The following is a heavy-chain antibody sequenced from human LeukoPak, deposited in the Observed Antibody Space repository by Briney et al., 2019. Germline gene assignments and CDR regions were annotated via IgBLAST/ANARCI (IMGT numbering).Heavy chain of an antibody. CDR1: GFTFSNAW. D-gene: IGHD5-12*01. V-gene: IGHV3-15*01. J-gene: IGHJ4*02. CDR3: ARDRVATIQLDC. CDR2: IKSKSDGGTT. Sequence: GGSLRLSCAASGFTFSNAWMSWVRQAPGKGLEWVGRIKSKSDGGTTEYAAPVKGRFTISRDNSKNTLYLQMNSLRAEDTAVYYCARDRVATIQLDCWGQGTLVTVSS.